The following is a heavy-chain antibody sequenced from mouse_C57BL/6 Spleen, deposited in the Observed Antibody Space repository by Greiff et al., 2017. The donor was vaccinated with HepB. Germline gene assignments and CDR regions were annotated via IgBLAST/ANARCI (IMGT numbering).Heavy chain of an antibody. CDR1: GYTFTDYY. Sequence: VQLQESGPELVKPGASVKISCKASGYTFTDYYINWVKQRPGQGLEWIGWIFPGSGSTYYNEKFKGKATLTVDKSSSTAYMLLSSLTSEDSAVYFCARGGYYGSSHWYFDVWGTGTTVTVSS. V-gene: IGHV1-75*01. CDR3: ARGGYYGSSHWYFDV. J-gene: IGHJ1*03. CDR2: IFPGSGST. D-gene: IGHD1-1*01.